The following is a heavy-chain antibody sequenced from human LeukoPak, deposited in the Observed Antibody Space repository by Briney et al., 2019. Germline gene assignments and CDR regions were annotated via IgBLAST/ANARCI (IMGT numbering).Heavy chain of an antibody. CDR3: ARVPHPSGYPYYFDY. Sequence: SVKVSCKASGGTFSSYAISWVRQAPGQGLEWMGGIIPIFGTANYAQKFQGRVTITTDESTSTAYMELSSLRSEGTAVYYCARVPHPSGYPYYFDYWGQGTLVTVSS. CDR1: GGTFSSYA. D-gene: IGHD3-22*01. V-gene: IGHV1-69*05. J-gene: IGHJ4*02. CDR2: IIPIFGTA.